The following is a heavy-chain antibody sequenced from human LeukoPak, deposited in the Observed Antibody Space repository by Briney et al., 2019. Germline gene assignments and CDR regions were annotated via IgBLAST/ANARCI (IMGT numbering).Heavy chain of an antibody. CDR1: GSTFSSYW. CDR2: IKQDGSGK. J-gene: IGHJ1*01. V-gene: IGHV3-7*01. D-gene: IGHD3-10*01. Sequence: PGGSLRLSCAASGSTFSSYWMSWVRQAPGKGLEWVANIKQDGSGKYYVDSVKGRFTIFRENAKNYLYPLMNSLIAAAAAVDYCSRDIGGSGDNWG. CDR3: SRDIGGSGDN.